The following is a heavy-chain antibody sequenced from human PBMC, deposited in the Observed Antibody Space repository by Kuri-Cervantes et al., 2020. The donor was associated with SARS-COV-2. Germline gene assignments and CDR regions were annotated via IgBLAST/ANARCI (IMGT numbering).Heavy chain of an antibody. V-gene: IGHV4-59*01. CDR3: ARDRRPQAMFDP. Sequence: ESLKISCTVSGGSISGYYWSWIRQPPGRGLEWIGYIYYSGSTNYNPSLKSRVIISVDTSKNQFSLKLSSVTAADTAVYYCARDRRPQAMFDPWGQGTLVTVSS. CDR2: IYYSGST. J-gene: IGHJ5*02. CDR1: GGSISGYY.